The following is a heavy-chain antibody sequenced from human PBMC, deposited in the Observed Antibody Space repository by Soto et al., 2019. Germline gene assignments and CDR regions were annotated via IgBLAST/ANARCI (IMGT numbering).Heavy chain of an antibody. D-gene: IGHD1-26*01. Sequence: PGGSLRLSCAASGFTFRSFTMNWVRQAPGKGLEWVSTISSNSAYIYYTDALRGRFTISRDNSKNTLYLQMNSLRAEDTAVYYCARDGSGSYCLDYWGQGTLVTVS. CDR3: ARDGSGSYCLDY. J-gene: IGHJ4*02. CDR2: ISSNSAYI. CDR1: GFTFRSFT. V-gene: IGHV3-21*01.